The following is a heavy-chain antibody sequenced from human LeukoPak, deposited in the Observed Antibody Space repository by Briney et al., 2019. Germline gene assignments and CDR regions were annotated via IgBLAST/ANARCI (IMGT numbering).Heavy chain of an antibody. Sequence: SETLSLTCTVSGGPIKSHYWSWIRQPPGKALEGISCLFNSVNTTDTPSLQSRLTLSEDTSKNKFSLRLSSVTAADTAVYYCATIKRGSIFGYFDFWGQGIKVTVSS. D-gene: IGHD5-18*01. CDR3: ATIKRGSIFGYFDF. CDR2: LFNSVNT. V-gene: IGHV4-59*11. J-gene: IGHJ4*02. CDR1: GGPIKSHY.